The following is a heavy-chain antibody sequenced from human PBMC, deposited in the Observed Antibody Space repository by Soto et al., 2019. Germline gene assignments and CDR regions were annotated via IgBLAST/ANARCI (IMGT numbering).Heavy chain of an antibody. D-gene: IGHD2-2*01. J-gene: IGHJ4*02. V-gene: IGHV3-33*01. CDR1: GFAYGTYG. CDR2: IWSDGSTK. Sequence: GGSLRLSCAASGFAYGTYGITWVRQAPGKGLEWVAAIWSDGSTKYYGFSVKGRITTCRDNYKNEELLPMKRLRAEDTAVYYCASVWWEEPAAKETVSQFDYCGQGTLVTVSS. CDR3: ASVWWEEPAAKETVSQFDY.